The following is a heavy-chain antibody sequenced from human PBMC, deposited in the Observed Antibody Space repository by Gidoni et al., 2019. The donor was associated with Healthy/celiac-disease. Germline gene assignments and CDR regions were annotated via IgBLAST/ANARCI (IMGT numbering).Heavy chain of an antibody. J-gene: IGHJ5*02. CDR1: GGSFSGYY. Sequence: QVQLQQWGAGLLKPSETLSLTCAVYGGSFSGYYWSWIRQPPGKGLEWIGEINHSGSTNYNPSLKSRVTISVDTSKNQFSLKLSSVTAADTAVYYCARGGRYCSSTSCPWGQGTLVTVSS. CDR2: INHSGST. D-gene: IGHD2-2*01. V-gene: IGHV4-34*01. CDR3: ARGGRYCSSTSCP.